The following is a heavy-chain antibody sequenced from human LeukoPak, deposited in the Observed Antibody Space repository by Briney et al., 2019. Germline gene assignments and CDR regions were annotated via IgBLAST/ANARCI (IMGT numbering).Heavy chain of an antibody. CDR3: ARDRGWHDSSGYYPHAIDY. CDR1: GLTFSSYN. V-gene: IGHV3-21*01. CDR2: ISSSSSYI. J-gene: IGHJ4*02. Sequence: GGSLRLSCVASGLTFSSYNMNWVRQAPGKGLEWVSSISSSSSYIYYADSVKGRFTISRDNAKNSLYLQMNSLRAEDTAVYYCARDRGWHDSSGYYPHAIDYWGQGTLVTVSS. D-gene: IGHD3-22*01.